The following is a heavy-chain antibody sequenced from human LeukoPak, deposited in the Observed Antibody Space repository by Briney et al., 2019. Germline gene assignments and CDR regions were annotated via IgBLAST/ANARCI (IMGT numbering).Heavy chain of an antibody. J-gene: IGHJ3*02. V-gene: IGHV4-39*07. D-gene: IGHD3-22*01. Sequence: SETLSLTCTVSGSSISSSSYYWGWIRQPPGKGLEWIGSIYYSGTTYFNPSLKSRVTISVDTSKNQFSLKLTSVTAADTAVYYCARDVPYYYDSSETRSDAFDIWGQGTMVTVSS. CDR2: IYYSGTT. CDR1: GSSISSSSYY. CDR3: ARDVPYYYDSSETRSDAFDI.